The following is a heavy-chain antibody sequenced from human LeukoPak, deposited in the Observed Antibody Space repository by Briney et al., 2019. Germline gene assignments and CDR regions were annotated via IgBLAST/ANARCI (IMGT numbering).Heavy chain of an antibody. CDR3: ARRRRILGNIVVVPAAALGLYYFDY. Sequence: SETLSLTCTVSGGSISSYYWSWIRQPAGKGLEWIGRIYTSGSTNYNPSLKSRVTMSVDTSKNQFSLKLSSVTAADTAVYYCARRRRILGNIVVVPAAALGLYYFDYWGQGTLVTVSS. V-gene: IGHV4-4*07. D-gene: IGHD2-2*01. J-gene: IGHJ4*02. CDR2: IYTSGST. CDR1: GGSISSYY.